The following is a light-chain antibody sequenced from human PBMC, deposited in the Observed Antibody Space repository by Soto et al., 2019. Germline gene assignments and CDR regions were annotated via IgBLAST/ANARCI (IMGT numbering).Light chain of an antibody. CDR1: QSVSSTY. Sequence: EIVLTQSPGTLSLSPGEGATLSCRASQSVSSTYLAWYQQRPGQAPRLLIHGASSRATGIPERFRGSGSGTDVPLTISILEPGDVAVYYCQQYGSSPGTFGQGTKVEIK. J-gene: IGKJ1*01. CDR3: QQYGSSPGT. V-gene: IGKV3-20*01. CDR2: GAS.